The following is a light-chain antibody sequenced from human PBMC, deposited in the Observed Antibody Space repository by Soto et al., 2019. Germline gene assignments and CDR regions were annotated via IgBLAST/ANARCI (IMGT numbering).Light chain of an antibody. J-gene: IGLJ3*02. CDR1: SSNIAGNT. CDR2: GNN. Sequence: QSALTQPTSLSGSPGQRVTISCSGSSSNIAGNTVHWYQHLPGTAPKLLIYGNNNRPSGVPDRFSGSKSGTSASLAISGLQAEDEADYYYHSYDSSLSGWVFGGGTKGTVL. CDR3: HSYDSSLSGWV. V-gene: IGLV1-40*01.